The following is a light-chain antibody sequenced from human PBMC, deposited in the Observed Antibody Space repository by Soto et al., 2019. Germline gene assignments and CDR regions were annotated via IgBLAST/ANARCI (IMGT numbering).Light chain of an antibody. Sequence: QSVLTQPPSVSAAPGQTVTISCSGSSSNIGNNYVFWYQQLPGTAPQLLIYDNDKRPSGIPDRFSGSKSGTSATLGITGLQTGDEADYYCATWDRSLSVGVFGGGTKVTVL. CDR2: DND. J-gene: IGLJ2*01. CDR3: ATWDRSLSVGV. V-gene: IGLV1-51*01. CDR1: SSNIGNNY.